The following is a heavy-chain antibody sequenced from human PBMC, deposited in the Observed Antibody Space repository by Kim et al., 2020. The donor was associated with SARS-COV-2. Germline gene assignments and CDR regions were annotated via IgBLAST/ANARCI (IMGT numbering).Heavy chain of an antibody. CDR1: GLIFSNYA. CDR2: ISGSGDVS. V-gene: IGHV3-23*01. D-gene: IGHD2-21*01. Sequence: GGSLRLSCVASGLIFSNYAFTWVRQAPGKGLEWVSGISGSGDVSHYADSVKGPFTTSRDNSKSTLYLLMDSLRAEDTAIYYCAKFMGSILPTRGMDVWGQGTTVTVSS. CDR3: AKFMGSILPTRGMDV. J-gene: IGHJ6*02.